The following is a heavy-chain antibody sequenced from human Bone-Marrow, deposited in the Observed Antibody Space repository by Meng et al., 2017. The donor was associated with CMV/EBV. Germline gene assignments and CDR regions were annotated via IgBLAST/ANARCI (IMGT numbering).Heavy chain of an antibody. CDR3: ARDYVGATYYYYYYGMDV. V-gene: IGHV1-2*02. J-gene: IGHJ6*02. Sequence: ASVKVSCKASGYTFTGYYMHWVRQAPGQGLEWMGWINPNSGGTNYAQKFQGRVTMTTDTSTSTAYMELRSLRSDDTAVYYCARDYVGATYYYYYYGMDVWGQGTTVTVSS. D-gene: IGHD1-26*01. CDR2: INPNSGGT. CDR1: GYTFTGYY.